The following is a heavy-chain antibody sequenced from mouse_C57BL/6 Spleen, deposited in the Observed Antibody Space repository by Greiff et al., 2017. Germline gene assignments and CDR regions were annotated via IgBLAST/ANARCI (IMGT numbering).Heavy chain of an antibody. V-gene: IGHV1-82*01. CDR1: GYAFSSSW. J-gene: IGHJ4*01. CDR3: AVYYGTLGAMDY. CDR2: IYPGDGDT. D-gene: IGHD2-1*01. Sequence: QVQLQQSGPELVKPGASVKISCKASGYAFSSSWMNWVKQRPGTGLEWIGRIYPGDGDTNYNGKFKGKATLTADKSSSTAYMQLSSLTSEDSAVYFCAVYYGTLGAMDYWGQGTSVTVSS.